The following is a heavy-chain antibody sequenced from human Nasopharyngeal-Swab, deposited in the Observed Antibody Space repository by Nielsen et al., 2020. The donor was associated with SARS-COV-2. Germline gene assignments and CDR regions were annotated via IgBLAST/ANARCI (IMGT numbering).Heavy chain of an antibody. V-gene: IGHV3-23*01. CDR3: AKLGCSGGSRYRMLDYYYYYMDV. J-gene: IGHJ6*03. CDR2: ISGSGGST. Sequence: GGSLRLSCAASGFTFSSYAMSWVRQAPGKGLEWVSAISGSGGSTYYADSVKGRFTISRDNSKNTLYLQMNSLRAEDTAVYYCAKLGCSGGSRYRMLDYYYYYMDVWGKGTTVTVSS. D-gene: IGHD2-15*01. CDR1: GFTFSSYA.